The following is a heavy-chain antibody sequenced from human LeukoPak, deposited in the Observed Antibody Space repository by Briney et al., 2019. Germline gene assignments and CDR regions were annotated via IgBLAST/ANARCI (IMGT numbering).Heavy chain of an antibody. D-gene: IGHD3-10*01. V-gene: IGHV3-30*18. J-gene: IGHJ4*02. Sequence: PGGSLRLSCAASGFTVSRSYMTWVRQAPGKGLEWVAVISYDGSNKYYADSVKGRFTISRDNSKNTLYLQMNSLRAEDTAVYYCAKDTIGHGYYFDYWGQGTLVTVSS. CDR3: AKDTIGHGYYFDY. CDR1: GFTVSRSY. CDR2: ISYDGSNK.